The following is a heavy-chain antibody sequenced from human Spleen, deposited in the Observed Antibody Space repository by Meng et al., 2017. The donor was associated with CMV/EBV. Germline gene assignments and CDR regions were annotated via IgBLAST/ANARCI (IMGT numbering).Heavy chain of an antibody. J-gene: IGHJ4*02. CDR2: ISWSSGDV. CDR1: GFTFDNYA. CDR3: ARVYSSGWYLGY. Sequence: GGSLRLSCAASGFTFDNYAMHWVRQIPGKGLEWVSGISWSSGDVGYADSVKGRFTISRDNAKNSLYLQMNSLRAEDTAVYYCARVYSSGWYLGYWGQGTLVTVSS. V-gene: IGHV3-9*01. D-gene: IGHD6-19*01.